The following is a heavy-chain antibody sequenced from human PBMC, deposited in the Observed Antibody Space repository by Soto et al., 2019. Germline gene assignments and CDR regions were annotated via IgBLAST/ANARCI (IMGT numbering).Heavy chain of an antibody. Sequence: GGSLRLSCAASGFTVSSNYMSWVRQAPGKGLEWVSVIYSGGSTYYADSVKGRFTISRDNSKNTLYLQMNSLRAEDTAVYYCARDPIVVVPAASDAFAIWGQGTMVTVSS. CDR1: GFTVSSNY. V-gene: IGHV3-66*01. CDR3: ARDPIVVVPAASDAFAI. CDR2: IYSGGST. D-gene: IGHD2-2*01. J-gene: IGHJ3*02.